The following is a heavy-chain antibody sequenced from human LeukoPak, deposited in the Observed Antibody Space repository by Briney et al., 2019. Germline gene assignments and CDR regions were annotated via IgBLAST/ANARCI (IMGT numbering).Heavy chain of an antibody. CDR3: ARKWITVTTDYYGMDV. Sequence: ASVKVSCKASGYTFTGYYMHWVRQAPGQGLEWMGWINPNSGGTNYAQKFQGRVTMTRDTSISTAYMELSRLRSDDTAVYYCARKWITVTTDYYGMDVWGQGTTVTVSS. V-gene: IGHV1-2*02. D-gene: IGHD4-11*01. CDR2: INPNSGGT. J-gene: IGHJ6*02. CDR1: GYTFTGYY.